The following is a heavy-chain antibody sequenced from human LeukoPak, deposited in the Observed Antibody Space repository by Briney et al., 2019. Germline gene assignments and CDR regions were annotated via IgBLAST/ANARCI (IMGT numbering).Heavy chain of an antibody. CDR1: GGSFSGYY. V-gene: IGHV4-34*01. J-gene: IGHJ4*02. D-gene: IGHD3-10*01. Sequence: PSETMSLTCAVYGGSFSGYYWSWIRQPPGKGLEWIGEINHSGSTNYNPSLKSRVTISVDTCKNQFSLKLSSVTAADTAVYYCARASMVRGVIVYWGQGTLVTVSS. CDR2: INHSGST. CDR3: ARASMVRGVIVY.